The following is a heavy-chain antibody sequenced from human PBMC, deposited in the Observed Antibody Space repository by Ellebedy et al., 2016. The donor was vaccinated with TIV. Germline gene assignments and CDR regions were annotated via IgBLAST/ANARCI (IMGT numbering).Heavy chain of an antibody. D-gene: IGHD3-16*01. V-gene: IGHV1-46*01. J-gene: IGHJ4*02. Sequence: ASVKVSXXASGYTFTGNHVHWVRQATGQGLEWMGMINPRGGDIDYAQKFQGRVTMTRDTSTSTVYMELRSLRPEDTAVYYCARGSGIAYEHWGQGTPVTVSS. CDR1: GYTFTGNH. CDR2: INPRGGDI. CDR3: ARGSGIAYEH.